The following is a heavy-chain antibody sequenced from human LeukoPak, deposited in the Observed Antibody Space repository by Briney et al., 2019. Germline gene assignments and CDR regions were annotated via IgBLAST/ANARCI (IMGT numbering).Heavy chain of an antibody. D-gene: IGHD5-24*01. CDR2: IYPGESDT. Sequence: GESLNISWKGSGYSFTSYWIGWVRQMAGKGLEWMGIIYPGESDTRSSPSFQGQVTISADKSISTAYLQWSSLKASDTAMYYCARPGEMATMDAFDIWGQGTMVTVSS. CDR3: ARPGEMATMDAFDI. J-gene: IGHJ3*02. V-gene: IGHV5-51*01. CDR1: GYSFTSYW.